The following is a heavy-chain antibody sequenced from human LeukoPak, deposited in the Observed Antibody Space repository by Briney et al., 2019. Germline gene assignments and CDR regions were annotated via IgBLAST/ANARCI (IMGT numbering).Heavy chain of an antibody. CDR2: ISAGGSST. Sequence: PGGSLRLSCAASGFSFSTNAMNWVRQAPEKGLEWVSTISAGGSSTYSAETVKGRFTISRDNSKKTLYLQLNSLRAEDTAVYYCAKGNDFDYWGQGTMVTVSS. D-gene: IGHD3-10*01. V-gene: IGHV3-23*01. CDR1: GFSFSTNA. CDR3: AKGNDFDY. J-gene: IGHJ4*02.